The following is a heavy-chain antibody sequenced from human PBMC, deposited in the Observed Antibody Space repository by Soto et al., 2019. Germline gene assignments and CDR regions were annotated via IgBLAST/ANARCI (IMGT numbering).Heavy chain of an antibody. Sequence: SETLSLTCTVSCGSISSGGYYWSWIRQHPGKGLEWIGYIYYSGSTYYNPSLKSRVTISVDTSKNQFSLKLSSVTAADTAVYYCARERIAAAGASHNWFDPWGQGTLVTVSS. J-gene: IGHJ5*02. D-gene: IGHD6-13*01. V-gene: IGHV4-31*03. CDR1: CGSISSGGYY. CDR2: IYYSGST. CDR3: ARERIAAAGASHNWFDP.